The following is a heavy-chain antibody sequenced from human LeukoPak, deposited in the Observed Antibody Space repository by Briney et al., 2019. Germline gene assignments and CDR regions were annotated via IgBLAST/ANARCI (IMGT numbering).Heavy chain of an antibody. D-gene: IGHD3-10*01. V-gene: IGHV4-61*01. Sequence: SETLSLTCTVSGVSVSSRSNYWSWLRPPPGKGLESSVSIYYSGINNYNSSLTRLVTMTVDTTKNQFSLKLTSVTAADTAVYYCVRMLFLGVECDYWGQGTLVTVSS. CDR3: VRMLFLGVECDY. CDR2: IYYSGIN. J-gene: IGHJ4*02. CDR1: GVSVSSRSNY.